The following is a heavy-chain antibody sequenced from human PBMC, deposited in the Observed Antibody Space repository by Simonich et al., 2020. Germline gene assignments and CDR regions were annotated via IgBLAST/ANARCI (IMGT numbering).Heavy chain of an antibody. CDR1: GFTVSSNY. CDR2: IYSGGST. V-gene: IGHV3-53*01. Sequence: EVQLVESGGGLIQPGGSLRLSCAASGFTVSSNYMSWVRQAPGKGQEWVSVIYSGGSTYYADSVKGRFTISRDNSKNTLYLQINSLRAEDTAVYYCARWTATGYYFDYWGQGTLVTVSS. CDR3: ARWTATGYYFDY. D-gene: IGHD1-1*01. J-gene: IGHJ4*02.